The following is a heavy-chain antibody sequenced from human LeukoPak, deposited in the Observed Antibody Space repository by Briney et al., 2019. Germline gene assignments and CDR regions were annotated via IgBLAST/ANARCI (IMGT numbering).Heavy chain of an antibody. Sequence: GSSVKVSCKASGGTFSRYAISWVRQAPGQGLEWMGGIIPIFGTANYAQKFQGRVTITTDESTSTAYMELSSLRSEDTAVYYCARVPAVGEGYFDYWGQGTLVTVSS. D-gene: IGHD3-10*01. CDR1: GGTFSRYA. V-gene: IGHV1-69*05. CDR3: ARVPAVGEGYFDY. J-gene: IGHJ4*02. CDR2: IIPIFGTA.